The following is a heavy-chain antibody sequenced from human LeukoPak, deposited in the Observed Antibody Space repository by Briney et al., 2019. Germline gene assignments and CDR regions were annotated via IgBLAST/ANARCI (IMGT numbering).Heavy chain of an antibody. J-gene: IGHJ4*02. CDR2: ISGSGGNT. CDR1: GFTLSSYA. D-gene: IGHD6-13*01. CDR3: AKDGYSSSEDY. V-gene: IGHV3-23*01. Sequence: GGSLRLSCAASGFTLSSYAMSWVRQAPGKGLEWVSTISGSGGNTYYADSVKGRSTISRDNSKNTLYLQMNSLRAEDTAVYYCAKDGYSSSEDYWGQGTLVTVSS.